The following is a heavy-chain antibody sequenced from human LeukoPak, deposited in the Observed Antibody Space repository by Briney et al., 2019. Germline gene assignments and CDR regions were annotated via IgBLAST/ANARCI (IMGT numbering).Heavy chain of an antibody. J-gene: IGHJ4*02. D-gene: IGHD3-3*01. CDR2: MNPDSGNT. V-gene: IGHV1-8*01. CDR1: GYTFTDCD. Sequence: ASVKVSCKASGYTFTDCDINWVRQAPGQGLESMGWMNPDSGNTGYAQKFQVRVSMTRDTSISTAYMELSSLRYEDTAVYYCVRNSDYWSGYFPFWGQGTLVTVSS. CDR3: VRNSDYWSGYFPF.